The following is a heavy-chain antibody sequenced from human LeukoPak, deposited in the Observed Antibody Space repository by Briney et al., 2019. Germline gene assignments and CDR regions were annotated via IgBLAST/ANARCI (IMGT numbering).Heavy chain of an antibody. J-gene: IGHJ4*02. CDR2: IKQDGSEK. V-gene: IGHV3-7*03. CDR3: VMVEDYYDSSGDYYFDY. CDR1: GFTFSSYW. D-gene: IGHD3-22*01. Sequence: GGSLRLSCAASGFTFSSYWMSWVRQAPGKGLEWVANIKQDGSEKYYVDSVKGRFTISRDNSKNTLYLQMNSLRAEDMAVYYCVMVEDYYDSSGDYYFDYWGQGTLVTVSS.